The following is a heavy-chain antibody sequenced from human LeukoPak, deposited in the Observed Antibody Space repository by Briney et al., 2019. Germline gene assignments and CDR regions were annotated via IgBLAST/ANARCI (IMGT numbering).Heavy chain of an antibody. J-gene: IGHJ4*02. Sequence: GGSLRLSCAASGFSFSDYAMTWVRQAAGKGPGWVSSVSGSGSNTYYTDSVKGRFTISRDNSKNTLYLQMNSLRAEDTAVYYCAKRRGSVSYDIDFWGQGTLVTVSS. CDR3: AKRRGSVSYDIDF. CDR1: GFSFSDYA. CDR2: VSGSGSNT. V-gene: IGHV3-23*01. D-gene: IGHD1-26*01.